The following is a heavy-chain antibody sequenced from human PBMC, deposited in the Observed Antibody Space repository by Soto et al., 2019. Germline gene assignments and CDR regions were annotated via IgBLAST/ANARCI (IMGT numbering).Heavy chain of an antibody. V-gene: IGHV2-5*02. CDR2: IYWDDDK. CDR1: GFSLTTSGVG. J-gene: IGHJ4*02. Sequence: QITLKESGPTLVRPTQTLTLTCTFSGFSLTTSGVGVGWIRQPPGKALEWLAVIYWDDDKRYSSSLKSRLTITKDTSKNQVVLTMTNMDPVDTATYYWAHHPYYGLGSYSFDYWGQGTLVTVSS. CDR3: AHHPYYGLGSYSFDY. D-gene: IGHD3-10*01.